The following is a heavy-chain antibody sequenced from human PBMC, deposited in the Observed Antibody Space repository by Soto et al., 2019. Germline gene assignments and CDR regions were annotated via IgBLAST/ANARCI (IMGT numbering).Heavy chain of an antibody. D-gene: IGHD3-10*01. J-gene: IGHJ6*03. CDR2: INPSGGST. CDR1: GYTFTSYY. CDR3: ARAGPSEGSQKHYYYYYYMDV. V-gene: IGHV1-46*03. Sequence: QVQLVQSGAEVKKPGASVKVSCKASGYTFTSYYMHWVRQAPGHGLEWMGIINPSGGSTSYAQKFQGRVTMTRDTSTSTVYMELSSLRSEDTAVYYCARAGPSEGSQKHYYYYYYMDVWGKGTTVTVSS.